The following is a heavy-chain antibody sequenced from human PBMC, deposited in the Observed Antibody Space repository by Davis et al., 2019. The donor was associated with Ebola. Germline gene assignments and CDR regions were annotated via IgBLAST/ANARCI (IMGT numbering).Heavy chain of an antibody. CDR2: ISYDGSNK. CDR3: ASGENYVWGSYDY. D-gene: IGHD3-16*01. CDR1: GFTFSSYA. V-gene: IGHV3-30-3*01. Sequence: PGGSLRLSCAASGFTFSSYAMHCVRQAPGKGLEWVAVISYDGSNKYYADSVKCRFTISRDNSKNTLYLQMNSLRAEDTAVYYCASGENYVWGSYDYRGQGTLVTVSS. J-gene: IGHJ4*02.